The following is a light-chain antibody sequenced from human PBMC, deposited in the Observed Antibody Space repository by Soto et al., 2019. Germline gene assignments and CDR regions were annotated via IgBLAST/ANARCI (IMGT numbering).Light chain of an antibody. J-gene: IGKJ2*01. CDR3: QQRASWLPFT. CDR1: QDISNF. Sequence: EIVLAQSPATLSLSPGERATLSCRASQDISNFFAWYQQRPGQAPRLLIYDASNRATGIPARFIGSRSGTDSALTIVGLEPEDFAIYYCQQRASWLPFTFGQGTKLEV. V-gene: IGKV3-11*01. CDR2: DAS.